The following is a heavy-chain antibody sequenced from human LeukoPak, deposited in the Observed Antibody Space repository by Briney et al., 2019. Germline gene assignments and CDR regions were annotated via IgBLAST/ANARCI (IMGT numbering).Heavy chain of an antibody. J-gene: IGHJ4*02. D-gene: IGHD6-19*01. V-gene: IGHV3-21*01. Sequence: GGSLRLSCAASGFTFSSYSMNWVRQAPGKGLEWVSSISSGSSYIYYADSVKGRFTISRDNAKNSLYLQMNSLRAEDTAVYYCARMSSGCPFDYWGQGTLVTVSS. CDR3: ARMSSGCPFDY. CDR2: ISSGSSYI. CDR1: GFTFSSYS.